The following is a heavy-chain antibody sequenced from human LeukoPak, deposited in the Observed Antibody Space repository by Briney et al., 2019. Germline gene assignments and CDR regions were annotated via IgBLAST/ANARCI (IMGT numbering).Heavy chain of an antibody. V-gene: IGHV4-59*12. CDR1: GGSISSYY. J-gene: IGHJ4*02. D-gene: IGHD6-19*01. CDR3: ARLRGGHSGKQWLVRPFDY. Sequence: SETLSLTCTVPGGSISSYYWSWIRQPLGKGLEWIGYIYYSGSTNYNPSLKSRVTISVDTSKNQFSLKLSSVTAADTAVYYCARLRGGHSGKQWLVRPFDYWGQGTLVTVSS. CDR2: IYYSGST.